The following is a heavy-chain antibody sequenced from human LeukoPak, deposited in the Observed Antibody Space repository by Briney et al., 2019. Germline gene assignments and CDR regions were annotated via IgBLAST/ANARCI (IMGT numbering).Heavy chain of an antibody. CDR3: ARVYSSSWLDS. D-gene: IGHD6-13*01. CDR2: INPNSGGT. CDR1: GYTFTAFY. V-gene: IGHV1-2*06. J-gene: IGHJ5*01. Sequence: ASVKVSCKASGYTFTAFYMHWVRQAPGQGLEWMGRINPNSGGTKYAQKFQGRVTMTTDTSINTAYLELSRLRSDDTAVYYCARVYSSSWLDSWGQGTLVTVSS.